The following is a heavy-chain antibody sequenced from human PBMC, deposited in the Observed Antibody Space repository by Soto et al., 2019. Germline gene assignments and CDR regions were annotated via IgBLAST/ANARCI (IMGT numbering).Heavy chain of an antibody. J-gene: IGHJ3*01. CDR2: MSATGGST. Sequence: EVQLLESGGDLIQPGGSLRLSCAASGFSFSSYSMSWVRQAPGKGLEWVSGMSATGGSTYYIDSVKGRFIISRDNSRKTLYLQMNSLRADDMAVYYCAKSWGDTWQESAFHVWGLGTLVTV. D-gene: IGHD5-18*01. V-gene: IGHV3-23*01. CDR1: GFSFSSYS. CDR3: AKSWGDTWQESAFHV.